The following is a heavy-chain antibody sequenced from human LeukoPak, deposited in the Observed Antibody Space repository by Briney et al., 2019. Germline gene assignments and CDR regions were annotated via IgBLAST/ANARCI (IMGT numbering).Heavy chain of an antibody. D-gene: IGHD3-10*01. CDR1: GFAVSSYA. V-gene: IGHV3-64D*06. J-gene: IGHJ4*02. Sequence: PGGSLRLSRSASGFAVSSYAMHWVRQAPGKGREYVSAISSNGGSTYYADSVKGRFTISRYNSKITPYLQMSSLRAEDTAVYYCVKDLYYGSGSYYPALDYWGQGTLVTVSS. CDR2: ISSNGGST. CDR3: VKDLYYGSGSYYPALDY.